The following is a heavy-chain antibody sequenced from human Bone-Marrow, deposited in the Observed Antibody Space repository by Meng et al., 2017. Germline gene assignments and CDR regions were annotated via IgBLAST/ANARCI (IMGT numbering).Heavy chain of an antibody. J-gene: IGHJ4*02. V-gene: IGHV4-30-4*08. CDR3: ARGGWFPNVYFDY. D-gene: IGHD2-15*01. CDR1: GGSISSGDYY. CDR2: IYYNGNS. Sequence: QVQLQESGPGLVKPSQTLSLTCTVSGGSISSGDYYWSWIRQPPGKGLEWIGYIYYNGNSYDNPSLSSRLTISVDTSKNQFSLKLSSVTAADTAVYFCARGGWFPNVYFDYWGQGTLVTVSS.